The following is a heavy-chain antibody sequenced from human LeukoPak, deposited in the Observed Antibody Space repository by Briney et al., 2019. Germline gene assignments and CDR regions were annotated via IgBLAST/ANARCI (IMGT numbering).Heavy chain of an antibody. V-gene: IGHV3-21*06. Sequence: GGSLRLSCAASGFNLKTYSMTWVRQAPGKGLEWVSTISSSGGYIYYADLVKGRYALSRDPAKNSLYLHMTRYRVDDTAVYNCARLRDTVTSASDYWGQGALVTVSS. J-gene: IGHJ4*02. CDR2: ISSSGGYI. CDR1: GFNLKTYS. CDR3: ARLRDTVTSASDY. D-gene: IGHD4-17*01.